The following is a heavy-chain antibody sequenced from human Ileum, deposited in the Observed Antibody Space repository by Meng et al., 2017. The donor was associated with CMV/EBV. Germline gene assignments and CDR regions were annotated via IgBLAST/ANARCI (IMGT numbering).Heavy chain of an antibody. V-gene: IGHV4-39*01. D-gene: IGHD4-11*01. CDR2: IYYSGST. Sequence: TVSGGSIGSSGHYWGWIRQPPGKGLEWIGSIYYSGSTYYNPSLKSRVTISVDTSKNQFSLKLSSVTAADTAVYYCARHSAMTSVSLGAWGQGTLVTVSS. J-gene: IGHJ5*02. CDR1: GGSIGSSGHY. CDR3: ARHSAMTSVSLGA.